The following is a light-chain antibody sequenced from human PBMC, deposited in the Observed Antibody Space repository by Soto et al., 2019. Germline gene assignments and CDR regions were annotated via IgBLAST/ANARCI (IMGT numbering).Light chain of an antibody. CDR3: QQANSFPIT. J-gene: IGKJ5*01. CDR2: DAS. CDR1: QPISTW. Sequence: IQLTQSPASLSASVGDRVTFTCRASQPISTWLAWYQEKPGKAHKLLIYDASSLEGGVQSRFSGSGSGTDFTLTISSLQPEDFATYYCQQANSFPITFGQGTRLEI. V-gene: IGKV1-12*01.